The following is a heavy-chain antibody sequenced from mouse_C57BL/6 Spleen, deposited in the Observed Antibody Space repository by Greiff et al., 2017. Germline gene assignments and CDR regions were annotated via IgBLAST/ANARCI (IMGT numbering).Heavy chain of an antibody. J-gene: IGHJ1*03. Sequence: QVQLQQPGAELVRPGSSVKLSCKASGYTFTSYWMHWVKQRPIQGLEWIGNIDPSDSETHYNQKFKDKATLTVVKSSSTAYMQLSSLTSEDSAVYYCARGPLGQERYFDVWGTGTTVTVSS. V-gene: IGHV1-52*01. D-gene: IGHD3-3*01. CDR1: GYTFTSYW. CDR2: IDPSDSET. CDR3: ARGPLGQERYFDV.